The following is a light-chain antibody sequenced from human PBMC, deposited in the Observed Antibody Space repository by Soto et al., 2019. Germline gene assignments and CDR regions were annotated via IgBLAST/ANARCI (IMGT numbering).Light chain of an antibody. CDR3: MQATQFPHA. V-gene: IGKV2-24*01. J-gene: IGKJ2*01. CDR2: KIS. CDR1: QSLIHSDGNTY. Sequence: DIMMTQTPLSSPVTLGQPASISCRSSQSLIHSDGNTYLSWLHQRPGQPPRLLIYKISHRFSGVPDRFSGSGAGTDFTRKISSVEAEDAGVYYCMQATQFPHAFGQGTKLEIK.